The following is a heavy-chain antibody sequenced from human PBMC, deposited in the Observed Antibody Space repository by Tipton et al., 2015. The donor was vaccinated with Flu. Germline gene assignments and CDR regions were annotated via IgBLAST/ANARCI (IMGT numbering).Heavy chain of an antibody. J-gene: IGHJ5*02. V-gene: IGHV4-4*09. D-gene: IGHD4-11*01. CDR2: IYNSQYT. CDR1: GGFFTSYY. CDR3: ARRDFSNYVSDPKNWFDR. Sequence: TLSLTCTVSGGFFTSYYWNWIRQPPGKGLEWIGYIYNSQYTKYNPSLKSRVTISVDTSKKQFSLQLRSVTVADMAVYYCARRDFSNYVSDPKNWFDRWGQGTLVTVSS.